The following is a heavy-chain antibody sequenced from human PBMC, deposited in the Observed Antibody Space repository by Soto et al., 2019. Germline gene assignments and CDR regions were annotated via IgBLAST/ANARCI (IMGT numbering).Heavy chain of an antibody. CDR3: AREGDGYNRYFDY. V-gene: IGHV1-69*13. Sequence: SVKVSCKXSGGTFSSYAISWVRQAPGQGLEWMGGIIPIFGTANYAQKFQGRVTITADESTSTAYMELSSLRSEDTAVYYCAREGDGYNRYFDYWGQGTLVTVSS. CDR2: IIPIFGTA. J-gene: IGHJ4*02. CDR1: GGTFSSYA. D-gene: IGHD5-12*01.